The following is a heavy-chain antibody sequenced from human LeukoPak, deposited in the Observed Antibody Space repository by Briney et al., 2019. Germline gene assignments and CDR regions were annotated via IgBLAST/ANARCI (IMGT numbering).Heavy chain of an antibody. J-gene: IGHJ4*02. CDR1: GFTFDDYG. V-gene: IGHV3-20*04. CDR2: INWNGGST. CDR3: ARADYYDSSGSPAD. Sequence: PGGSLRLSCAASGFTFDDYGMSWVRQAPGKGLEWVSGINWNGGSTGYADSVKGRFTISRDNAKNSLYLQMNSLRAEDTALSYCARADYYDSSGSPADWGQGTLVTVSS. D-gene: IGHD3-22*01.